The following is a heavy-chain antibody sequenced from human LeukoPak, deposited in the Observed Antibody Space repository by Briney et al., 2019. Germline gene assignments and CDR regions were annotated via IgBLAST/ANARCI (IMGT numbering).Heavy chain of an antibody. Sequence: PGRSLRLSGAASGFTFSSYAMHWVRQAPGTGLEWVAVISYDGSNKYYADSVKGRFTISRDNSKNTLYLQMNSLRAEDTAVYYCARDNNFAFDYWGQGTLVSVSS. V-gene: IGHV3-30*04. CDR2: ISYDGSNK. D-gene: IGHD1-20*01. CDR3: ARDNNFAFDY. CDR1: GFTFSSYA. J-gene: IGHJ4*02.